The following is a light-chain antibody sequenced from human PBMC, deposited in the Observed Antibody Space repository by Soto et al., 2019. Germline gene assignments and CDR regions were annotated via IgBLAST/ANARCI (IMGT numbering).Light chain of an antibody. CDR3: QQRNSWPPT. CDR2: YAS. J-gene: IGKJ4*01. V-gene: IGKV3-11*01. CDR1: QRFGND. Sequence: EIVLTQSPATLSLSPGDRATISCRASQRFGNDLVWYHQKRGQAPRGLIYYASNRATGIPARFSGSGSGTDFTLTISGLEPEDFAIYYCQQRNSWPPTFGGGTRVEIK.